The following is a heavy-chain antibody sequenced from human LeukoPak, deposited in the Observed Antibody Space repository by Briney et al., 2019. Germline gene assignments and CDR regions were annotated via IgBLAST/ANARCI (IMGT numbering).Heavy chain of an antibody. CDR3: ASYYDFWSGNFDY. Sequence: SVKVSCKASGGTFSSYAISWVRQAPGQGLEWMGGIIPIFGTANYAQKFQGRVTITADESTSTAYMEQSSLRSEDTAVYYCASYYDFWSGNFDYWGQGTLVTVSS. D-gene: IGHD3-3*01. CDR2: IIPIFGTA. CDR1: GGTFSSYA. V-gene: IGHV1-69*01. J-gene: IGHJ4*02.